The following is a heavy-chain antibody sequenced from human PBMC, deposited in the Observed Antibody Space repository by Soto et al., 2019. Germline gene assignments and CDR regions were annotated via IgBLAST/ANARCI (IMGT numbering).Heavy chain of an antibody. Sequence: SQTLSLTCAISGDSVSSNSAAWNWIRQSPSRGLEWLGRTYYRSKWYNDYAVSVKSRITINPDTSKNQFSLQLNSVTPEDTAVYYCARVPSYYDFWSGPPRAGMDVWGQGTTVTVSS. J-gene: IGHJ6*02. D-gene: IGHD3-3*01. V-gene: IGHV6-1*01. CDR2: TYYRSKWYN. CDR3: ARVPSYYDFWSGPPRAGMDV. CDR1: GDSVSSNSAA.